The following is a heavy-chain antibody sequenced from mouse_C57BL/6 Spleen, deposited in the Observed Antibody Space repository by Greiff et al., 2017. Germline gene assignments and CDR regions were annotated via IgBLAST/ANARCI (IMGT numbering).Heavy chain of an antibody. J-gene: IGHJ4*01. V-gene: IGHV1-18*01. Sequence: VEPGASVKIPCKASGYTFTDYNMDWVKQSHGKSLEWIGDINPNNGGTIYNQKFKGKATLTVDKSSSTAYMELRSLTSEDTAVYYCARRYDGYLYAMDYWGQGTSVTVSS. CDR3: ARRYDGYLYAMDY. D-gene: IGHD2-3*01. CDR2: INPNNGGT. CDR1: GYTFTDYN.